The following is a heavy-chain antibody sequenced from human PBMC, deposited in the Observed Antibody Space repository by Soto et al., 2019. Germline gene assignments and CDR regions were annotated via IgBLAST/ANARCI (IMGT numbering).Heavy chain of an antibody. CDR2: ISFSGNT. J-gene: IGHJ4*02. V-gene: IGHV4-39*01. CDR3: ARLTVVGRVGDC. Sequence: QLQVQESGPGLVKPSETLSLTCSVSDGSISSSPYYWGWIRQPPGKGLEWIARISFSGNTDYNPSLKSRVTISADTSKNQFSLTLSSVTAADTAVYYCARLTVVGRVGDCWGQGTLVTVSS. CDR1: DGSISSSPYY. D-gene: IGHD6-19*01.